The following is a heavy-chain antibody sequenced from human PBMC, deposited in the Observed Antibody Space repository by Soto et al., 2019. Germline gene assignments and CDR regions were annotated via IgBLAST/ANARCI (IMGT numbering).Heavy chain of an antibody. V-gene: IGHV5-51*01. CDR3: ARRGGYDFWSGYAYNWFDP. Sequence: PGGSLKISCKGSGYDFSSYWIGWVRQVPGKGLEWMAIIYPADSDTRYSPSFQGQVTISADKSISTAYLQWSSLKASDTAMYYCARRGGYDFWSGYAYNWFDPWGQGTLVTVSS. J-gene: IGHJ5*02. D-gene: IGHD3-3*01. CDR2: IYPADSDT. CDR1: GYDFSSYW.